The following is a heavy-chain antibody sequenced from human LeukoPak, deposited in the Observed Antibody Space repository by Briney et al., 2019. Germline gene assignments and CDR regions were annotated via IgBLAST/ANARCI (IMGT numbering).Heavy chain of an antibody. CDR1: GGSISSHY. Sequence: SETLSLTCTVSGGSISSHYWSWIRQPAGKGLEYIGRVYPIGSTNDNPSLKGRVAMSVDTSKNQFSLRLNSVTAADTAVYYCAREYCTTTICYPSGGYYDSWGQGTLVTVSS. CDR2: VYPIGST. J-gene: IGHJ4*02. CDR3: AREYCTTTICYPSGGYYDS. V-gene: IGHV4-4*07. D-gene: IGHD2-2*01.